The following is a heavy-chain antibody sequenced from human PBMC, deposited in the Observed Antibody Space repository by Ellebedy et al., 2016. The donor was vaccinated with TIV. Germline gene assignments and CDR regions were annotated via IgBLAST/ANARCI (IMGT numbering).Heavy chain of an antibody. J-gene: IGHJ4*02. CDR3: ARNLGSGGWYGGTDY. V-gene: IGHV3-33*01. Sequence: GESLKISCAASGFTFSSYGMHWVRQAPGKGLEWVAVIWYDGSNKYYADSVKGRFTISRDNSKNTLYLQMNSLRAEDTAVYYCARNLGSGGWYGGTDYWGQGTLVTVSS. D-gene: IGHD6-19*01. CDR1: GFTFSSYG. CDR2: IWYDGSNK.